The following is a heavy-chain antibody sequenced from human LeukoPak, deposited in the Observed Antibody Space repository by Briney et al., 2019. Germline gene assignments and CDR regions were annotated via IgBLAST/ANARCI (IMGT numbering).Heavy chain of an antibody. J-gene: IGHJ4*02. Sequence: GESLKISCKASGYTFTHQWIGWVRQMSGSGLEWMGIIYPRDSDTIYSPSFQGHVTTSADTSINTAYLEWSSLEASDTAIYYCARHSDVIGAIWGQGTLVTVSS. V-gene: IGHV5-51*01. D-gene: IGHD3-10*01. CDR1: GYTFTHQW. CDR3: ARHSDVIGAI. CDR2: IYPRDSDT.